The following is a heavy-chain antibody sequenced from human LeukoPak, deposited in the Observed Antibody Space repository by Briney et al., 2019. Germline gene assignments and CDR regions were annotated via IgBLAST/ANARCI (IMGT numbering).Heavy chain of an antibody. CDR3: ASFGVGWELRGEAFDI. Sequence: ASVKVSCKASGGTFSSYAISWVRQAPGQGLEWMGRIIPILGIANYAQKFRGRVTITADKSTSTAYMELSSLRSDDTAVYFCASFGVGWELRGEAFDIWGQGTMVTVSS. J-gene: IGHJ3*02. D-gene: IGHD1-7*01. V-gene: IGHV1-69*04. CDR2: IIPILGIA. CDR1: GGTFSSYA.